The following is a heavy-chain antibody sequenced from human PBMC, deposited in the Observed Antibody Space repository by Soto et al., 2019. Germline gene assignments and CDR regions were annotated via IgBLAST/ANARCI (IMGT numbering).Heavy chain of an antibody. Sequence: EVQLVESGGGLVQPGGSLRLSCAASGFTFTAYSMNWVRQAPGKGLEWVSYISSGSGSIYYADSVKGRFTISRDDAKNSLYLQMNSLRDEDTAVYDCARDFWDYGGQGTVVTVSS. J-gene: IGHJ4*02. CDR2: ISSGSGSI. V-gene: IGHV3-48*02. D-gene: IGHD3-3*01. CDR3: ARDFWDY. CDR1: GFTFTAYS.